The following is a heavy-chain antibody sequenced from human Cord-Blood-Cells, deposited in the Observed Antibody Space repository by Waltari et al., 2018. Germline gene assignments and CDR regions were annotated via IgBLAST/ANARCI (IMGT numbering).Heavy chain of an antibody. CDR2: IYSSETAT. D-gene: IGHD3-9*01. V-gene: IGHV5-51*01. Sequence: EVQLGQSGAGVKTPGESLKISCKTSGSSSTSYWIGWVRQMPGTGREGTGYIYSSETATKYVPLDKRETTVSAATYNRTSLQQCSVPDADDTVIYYSGGGRYYDVVTGAPRDAFDIWGQGTMVTVSS. CDR1: GSSSTSYW. J-gene: IGHJ3*02. CDR3: GGGRYYDVVTGAPRDAFDI.